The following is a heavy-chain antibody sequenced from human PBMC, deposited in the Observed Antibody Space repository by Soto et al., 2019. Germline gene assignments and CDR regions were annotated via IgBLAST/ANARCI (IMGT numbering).Heavy chain of an antibody. CDR3: TTVGMIVADDPGNDAFDI. J-gene: IGHJ3*02. CDR1: GFTFSNAW. CDR2: IKSKTDGGTT. V-gene: IGHV3-15*07. Sequence: GGSLRLSCAASGFTFSNAWMNWVRQAPGKGLEWVGRIKSKTDGGTTDYAAPVKGRFTISRDDSKNTLYLQMNSLKTEDTAVYYCTTVGMIVADDPGNDAFDIWGQGTMVTVSS. D-gene: IGHD3-22*01.